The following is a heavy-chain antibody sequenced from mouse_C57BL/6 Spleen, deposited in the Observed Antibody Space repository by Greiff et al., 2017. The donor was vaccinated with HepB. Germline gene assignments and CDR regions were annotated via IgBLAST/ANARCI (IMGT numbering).Heavy chain of an antibody. CDR1: GFTFSDYY. J-gene: IGHJ3*01. D-gene: IGHD4-1*01. V-gene: IGHV5-12*01. CDR2: ISNGGGST. CDR3: ARGTGTSFFAY. Sequence: EVKLVESGGGLVQPGGSLKLSCAASGFTFSDYYMYWVRQTPEKRLEWVAYISNGGGSTYYPDTVKGRFTISRDNAKNTLYLQMSRLKSEDTAMYYCARGTGTSFFAYWGQGTLVTVSA.